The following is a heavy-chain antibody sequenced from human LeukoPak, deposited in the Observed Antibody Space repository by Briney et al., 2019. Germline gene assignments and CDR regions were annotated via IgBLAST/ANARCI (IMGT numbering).Heavy chain of an antibody. CDR2: IIPIFGTA. D-gene: IGHD2-21*01. CDR1: GGTFSSYA. Sequence: EASVKVSCKASGGTFSSYAISWVRQAPGQGLEWMGGIIPIFGTANYAQKFQGRVTITADESTSTAYMELSSLRSEDTAVYYCARECGGDCYGTLGYWGQGTLVTVSS. CDR3: ARECGGDCYGTLGY. J-gene: IGHJ4*02. V-gene: IGHV1-69*13.